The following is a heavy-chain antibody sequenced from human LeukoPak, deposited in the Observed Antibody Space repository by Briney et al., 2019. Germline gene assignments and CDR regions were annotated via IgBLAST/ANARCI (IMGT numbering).Heavy chain of an antibody. D-gene: IGHD3-3*01. V-gene: IGHV1-2*02. CDR1: GYTFTGYY. CDR2: INPNSGGT. CDR3: ARGSDDFWSGYSPSY. J-gene: IGHJ4*02. Sequence: ASVKVSCKASGYTFTGYYMNWVRQAPGKGLEWMEWINPNSGGTNYAQKFQGRVTMTRDTSISTAYMELSRLRSDDTAVYYCARGSDDFWSGYSPSYWGQGTLVTVSS.